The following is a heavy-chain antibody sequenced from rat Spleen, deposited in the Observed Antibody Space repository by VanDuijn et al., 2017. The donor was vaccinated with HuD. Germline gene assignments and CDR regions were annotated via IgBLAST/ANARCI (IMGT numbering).Heavy chain of an antibody. V-gene: IGHV5-29*01. Sequence: EVQLVESGGGLVQPGRSLKLSCAASGFTFSNYGMAWVRQAPKKGLEWVAYISYDDSTTYYRDPVKGGFTISRDNAKSTLYLQMDSLRSEDTATYYCARHYGGYSEYVMDAWGQGVSVTVSS. CDR2: ISYDDSTT. D-gene: IGHD1-11*01. CDR1: GFTFSNYG. CDR3: ARHYGGYSEYVMDA. J-gene: IGHJ4*01.